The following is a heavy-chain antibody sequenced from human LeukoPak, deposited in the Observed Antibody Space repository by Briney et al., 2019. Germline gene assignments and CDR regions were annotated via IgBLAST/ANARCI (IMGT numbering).Heavy chain of an antibody. V-gene: IGHV3-11*01. CDR1: GFSVSDYY. Sequence: GGSLRLSCAASGFSVSDYYMSWIRQSPGKGPEWISYVTSSGGSTKYADSVKGRFTISRDKAKNSVALQMNALRAEDTAVYCCTRERRGSYFAFESWGQGTLVTVSS. CDR3: TRERRGSYFAFES. D-gene: IGHD3-16*01. CDR2: VTSSGGST. J-gene: IGHJ4*02.